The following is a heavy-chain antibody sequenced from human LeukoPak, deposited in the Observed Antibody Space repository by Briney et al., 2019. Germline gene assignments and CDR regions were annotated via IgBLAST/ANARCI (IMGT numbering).Heavy chain of an antibody. CDR1: GFTFSSYA. V-gene: IGHV3-23*01. CDR3: AKNLNPFDS. Sequence: PGGSLRLSCAASGFTFSSYAMSWVSQAPGKGLEWVSGISSSGGSTYYADSVKGRFTISRDNSKSTLSLQMNSLRAEDTAVYYCAKNLNPFDSWGQGILVTVSS. CDR2: ISSSGGST. J-gene: IGHJ4*02.